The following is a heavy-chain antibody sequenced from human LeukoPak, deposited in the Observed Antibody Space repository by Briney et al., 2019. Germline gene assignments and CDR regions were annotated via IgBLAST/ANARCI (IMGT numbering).Heavy chain of an antibody. V-gene: IGHV3-48*03. CDR1: GFTFSSYE. CDR2: ISSSGSTI. D-gene: IGHD4/OR15-4a*01. J-gene: IGHJ4*02. Sequence: PGRSLRLSCAASGFTFSSYEMNWVRQAPGKGLEWVSYISSSGSTIYYADSVKGRFTISRDNAKNSLYLQMNSLRAEDTAVYYCARDTLGEGEDANYAVYYFDYWGQGTPVTVSS. CDR3: ARDTLGEGEDANYAVYYFDY.